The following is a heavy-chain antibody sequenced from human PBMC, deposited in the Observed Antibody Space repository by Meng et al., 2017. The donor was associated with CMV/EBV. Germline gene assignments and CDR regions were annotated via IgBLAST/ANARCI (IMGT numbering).Heavy chain of an antibody. CDR1: GYTFTGYY. J-gene: IGHJ3*02. D-gene: IGHD7-27*01. Sequence: ASVKVSCKASGYTFTGYYMHWVRQAPGQGLEWMGWINPNSGGTNYAQKLQGRVTMTRDTSISTAYMELSRLRSDDTAVYYCARDLGDLDYWGPDAFDIWGQGTMVTVSS. CDR2: INPNSGGT. V-gene: IGHV1-2*02. CDR3: ARDLGDLDYWGPDAFDI.